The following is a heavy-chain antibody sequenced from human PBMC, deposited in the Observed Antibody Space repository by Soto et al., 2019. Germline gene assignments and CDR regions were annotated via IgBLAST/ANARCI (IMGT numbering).Heavy chain of an antibody. V-gene: IGHV1-69*01. CDR3: ARAGGRHSGGIDY. CDR2: IIPIFGTA. J-gene: IGHJ4*02. Sequence: QVQLVQSGAEVKKPGSSVKVSCKASGGTFSSYSINWVRQAPGQGLEWMGEIIPIFGTATYAQKVQGRVTITADESTSTAYMELSSLRAEDPAVYYCARAGGRHSGGIDYWGQGTLVTGSS. CDR1: GGTFSSYS. D-gene: IGHD1-26*01.